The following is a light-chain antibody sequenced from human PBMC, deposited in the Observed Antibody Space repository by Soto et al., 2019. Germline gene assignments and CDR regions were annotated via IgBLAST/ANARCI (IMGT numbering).Light chain of an antibody. V-gene: IGLV1-47*01. CDR1: SSNIGSNF. CDR3: AALDDSLSGWV. Sequence: QSVLTQPPSASGTPGQRVTISCSGSSSNIGSNFVYWYQQFPGTAPKLLIYRNNQRPSGVPDRFSGSKSGTSASLAISGLPFEDEADYYCAALDDSLSGWVFGGGTKVTVL. CDR2: RNN. J-gene: IGLJ3*02.